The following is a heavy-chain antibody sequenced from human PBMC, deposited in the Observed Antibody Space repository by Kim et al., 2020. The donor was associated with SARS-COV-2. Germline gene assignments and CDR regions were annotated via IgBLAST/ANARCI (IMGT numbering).Heavy chain of an antibody. Sequence: GGSLRLSCAGSGFTFSSYWMHWVCQAPGKGLVWVSRVNSDGSSTTYADSVKGRFTISRDNAKNTLYLQMNSLRAEDTAVYYCLSSSPTADYWGQGTLVTVSS. CDR1: GFTFSSYW. J-gene: IGHJ4*02. V-gene: IGHV3-74*01. CDR3: LSSSPTADY. D-gene: IGHD6-6*01. CDR2: VNSDGSST.